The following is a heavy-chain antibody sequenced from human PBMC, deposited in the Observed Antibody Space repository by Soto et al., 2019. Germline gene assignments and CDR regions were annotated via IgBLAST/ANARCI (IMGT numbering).Heavy chain of an antibody. CDR2: ISGSGGST. CDR3: AKVISRPDILTGYHFDY. J-gene: IGHJ4*02. D-gene: IGHD3-9*01. CDR1: GFTFSSYA. Sequence: GGSLRLSCAASGFTFSSYAMSWVRQAPGKGLEWVSAISGSGGSTYYADSVKGRFTISRDNSKNTLYLQMNSLRAEDTAVYYCAKVISRPDILTGYHFDYWGQGTLVTVSS. V-gene: IGHV3-23*01.